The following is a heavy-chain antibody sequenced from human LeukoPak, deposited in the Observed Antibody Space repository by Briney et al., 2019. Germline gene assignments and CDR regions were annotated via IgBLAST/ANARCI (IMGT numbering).Heavy chain of an antibody. CDR2: ISYDGSNK. J-gene: IGHJ6*02. V-gene: IGHV3-30-3*02. CDR3: AKTRENYYGPGYGMDV. D-gene: IGHD3-10*01. CDR1: GFTFSSYA. Sequence: GRSLRLSCAASGFTFSSYAMHWVRQAPGKGLEWVAVISYDGSNKYYADSVKGRFTISRDNSKNTLYLQVNSLRAEDTAVYYCAKTRENYYGPGYGMDVWGQGTTVTVSS.